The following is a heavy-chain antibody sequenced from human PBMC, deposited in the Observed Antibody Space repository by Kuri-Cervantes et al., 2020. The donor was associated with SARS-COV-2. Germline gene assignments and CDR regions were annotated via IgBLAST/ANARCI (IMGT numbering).Heavy chain of an antibody. J-gene: IGHJ4*02. CDR3: AKGVDYGDYGEFDY. D-gene: IGHD4-17*01. V-gene: IGHV3-30*01. CDR2: ISYDGSNK. CDR1: GFTLSSYA. Sequence: GESLKISCAASGFTLSSYAMHWVRQAPGKGLEWVAVISYDGSNKYYADSVKGRFTISRDNSKNTLYLQMNSLRAEDTAVYYCAKGVDYGDYGEFDYWGQGTLVTVSS.